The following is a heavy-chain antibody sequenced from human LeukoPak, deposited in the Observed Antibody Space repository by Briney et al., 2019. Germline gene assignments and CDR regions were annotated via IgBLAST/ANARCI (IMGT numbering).Heavy chain of an antibody. Sequence: GGSLRLSCAASGFTSSSYGMHWVRQAPGKGLEWVAVISYDGSNKYYADSVKGRFTISRDNSKNTLYLQMNSLRAEDTAVYYCAKDVARWREQWLAYNWFDPWGQGTLVTVSS. V-gene: IGHV3-30*18. D-gene: IGHD6-19*01. CDR2: ISYDGSNK. J-gene: IGHJ5*02. CDR1: GFTSSSYG. CDR3: AKDVARWREQWLAYNWFDP.